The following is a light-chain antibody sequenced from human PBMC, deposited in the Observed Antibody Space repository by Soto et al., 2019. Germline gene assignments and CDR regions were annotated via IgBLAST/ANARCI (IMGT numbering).Light chain of an antibody. J-gene: IGLJ1*01. CDR3: SSYSRSTSYV. CDR1: SRDIGAYNY. Sequence: QSALTQPASVSGSLGQSITISCTGTSRDIGAYNYVSWYQQHPGKAPKLIIYEVSNRPSGVSNRFTGSKSGNTASLTISGLQAEDEADYYCSSYSRSTSYVFGIGTKVTVL. V-gene: IGLV2-14*01. CDR2: EVS.